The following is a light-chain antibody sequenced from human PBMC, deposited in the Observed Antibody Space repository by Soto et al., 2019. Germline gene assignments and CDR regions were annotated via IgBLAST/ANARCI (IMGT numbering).Light chain of an antibody. CDR1: ALPKQY. Sequence: SFELTQPPSVSVAPGQTARSTCSGDALPKQYAYWYQQKPGQAPVLVIYKDSERPSGIPERFSGSSSGTTVTLTISGVQAEDEADYYCQSADNSGTVVFGGGTKVTVL. V-gene: IGLV3-25*03. CDR3: QSADNSGTVV. CDR2: KDS. J-gene: IGLJ2*01.